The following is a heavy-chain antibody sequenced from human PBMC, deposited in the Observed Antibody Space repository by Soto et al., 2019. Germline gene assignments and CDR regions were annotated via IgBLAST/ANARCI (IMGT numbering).Heavy chain of an antibody. CDR2: ISYSGST. Sequence: PSETLSLTCTVSGAPTSSDNNYWSWVRQPPGKGLEWIAYISYSGSTYYSPSLKSRVSISVDTSKNQFSLNLSSVTAADTAGYYCAMYYYYGLDVCVQGATVSVSS. CDR3: AMYYYYGLDV. V-gene: IGHV4-30-4*01. CDR1: GAPTSSDNNY. J-gene: IGHJ6*02.